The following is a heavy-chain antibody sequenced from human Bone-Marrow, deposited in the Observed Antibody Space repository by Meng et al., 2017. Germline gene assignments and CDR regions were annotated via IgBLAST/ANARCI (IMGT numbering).Heavy chain of an antibody. CDR3: ARDLTYSSGWQDAFDI. J-gene: IGHJ3*02. D-gene: IGHD6-19*01. Sequence: SETLSLTCAVYGGSFSGYYWSWIRQPPGKGLEWIGEINHSGSTNYNPSLKSRVTISVDTSKNQFSLKLSSVTAADTAVYYCARDLTYSSGWQDAFDIWGQGTRVTVSS. V-gene: IGHV4-34*01. CDR1: GGSFSGYY. CDR2: INHSGST.